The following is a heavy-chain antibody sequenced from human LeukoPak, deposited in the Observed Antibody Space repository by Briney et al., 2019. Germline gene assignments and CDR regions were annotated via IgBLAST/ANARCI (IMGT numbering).Heavy chain of an antibody. J-gene: IGHJ5*02. CDR3: AKEGTPQVSTWYDL. V-gene: IGHV3-30*18. CDR2: ISYEGGTQ. CDR1: GFTFSTYL. D-gene: IGHD3-10*01. Sequence: PGGSLRLSCAASGFTFSTYLMHWVRQAPGKGLEWVAVISYEGGTQHHADSVKGRFIISRDNPRNTLYLQMNILRTEDTAVYYCAKEGTPQVSTWYDLWGQGTQVIVSS.